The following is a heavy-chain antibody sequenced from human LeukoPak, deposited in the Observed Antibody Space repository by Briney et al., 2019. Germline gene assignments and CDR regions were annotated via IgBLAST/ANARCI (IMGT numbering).Heavy chain of an antibody. J-gene: IGHJ4*02. Sequence: ASVKVSCKASGYTFTSYGISWVRQAPGQGLEWMGWISAYNGNTNYAQKLQGRVTMTTDTSTSTAYMELRSLRSDDTAVYYCARAYYYDSSGYWSVWGQGTLVTVSS. CDR1: GYTFTSYG. V-gene: IGHV1-18*01. CDR2: ISAYNGNT. D-gene: IGHD3-22*01. CDR3: ARAYYYDSSGYWSV.